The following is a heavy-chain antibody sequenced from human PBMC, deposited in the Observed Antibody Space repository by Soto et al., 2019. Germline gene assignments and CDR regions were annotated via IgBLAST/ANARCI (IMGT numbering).Heavy chain of an antibody. D-gene: IGHD2-15*01. Sequence: QVQLQESGPGLVKPSQTLSLTCTVSGGSINSGGSYWSWIRQSPGEGREWTGYIYYSGTTYYNPSLKSRVSIAPHTSKNQFSLKLSSGTAADTAIYYCASGQCCSSGCSYLNLWGRGTLVAVSS. V-gene: IGHV4-31*03. CDR2: IYYSGTT. CDR3: ASGQCCSSGCSYLNL. CDR1: GGSINSGGSY. J-gene: IGHJ2*01.